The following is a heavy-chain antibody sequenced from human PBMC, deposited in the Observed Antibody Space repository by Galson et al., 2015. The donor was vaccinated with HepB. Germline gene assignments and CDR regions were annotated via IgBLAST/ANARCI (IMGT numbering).Heavy chain of an antibody. CDR3: AREGDYDFWTGAPTDV. V-gene: IGHV1-2*06. Sequence: SVKVSCKASGYTFIGHYIHWVRQAPGQGLEWMGRINPNSGGTNYVQKFQGRVTMTSDTSSSTAFMELSRLRSDDTAVYYCAREGDYDFWTGAPTDVWGRGTTVTVSS. CDR2: INPNSGGT. D-gene: IGHD3-3*01. J-gene: IGHJ6*04. CDR1: GYTFIGHY.